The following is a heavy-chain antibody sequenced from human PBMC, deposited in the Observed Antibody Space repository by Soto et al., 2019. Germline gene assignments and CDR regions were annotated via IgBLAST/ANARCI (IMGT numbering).Heavy chain of an antibody. CDR1: GYTFTSYG. D-gene: IGHD3-3*01. CDR2: ISAYNGNT. Sequence: ASVKVSCKASGYTFTSYGISWVRQAPGQGLEWMGWISAYNGNTNYAQKLQGRVTMTTDTSTSKAYMELGSLRSDDTAVYYCARKVGYDFWSGYSQTIGAFDIWGQGTMVTVSS. V-gene: IGHV1-18*01. CDR3: ARKVGYDFWSGYSQTIGAFDI. J-gene: IGHJ3*02.